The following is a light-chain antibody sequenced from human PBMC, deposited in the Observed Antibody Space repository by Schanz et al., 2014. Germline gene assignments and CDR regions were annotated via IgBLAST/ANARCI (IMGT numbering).Light chain of an antibody. CDR2: GAS. Sequence: DIVLTQSPGTLSLSPGERATLSCRASQSVSSSYLAWYQQKPGQAPRLLIYGASSRATGIPDRFSGSGSGTDFTLTISRLVSEDCAVYYCQQYNDWPYTFGQGTKLEIK. V-gene: IGKV3-20*01. J-gene: IGKJ2*01. CDR3: QQYNDWPYT. CDR1: QSVSSSY.